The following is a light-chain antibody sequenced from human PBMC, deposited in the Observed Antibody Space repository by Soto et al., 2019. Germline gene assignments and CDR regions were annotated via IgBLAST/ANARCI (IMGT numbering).Light chain of an antibody. CDR2: GAS. J-gene: IGKJ1*01. CDR1: QSISSSY. Sequence: EIVLTHSAGTLSLSPGERATLSCRASQSISSSYLAWYQQKPGQAPRLLIYGASSRATGIPDRFSGSGSGTDFTLTISRLEPEDFAVYYCQQYGSSPQTFGQGTKV. V-gene: IGKV3-20*01. CDR3: QQYGSSPQT.